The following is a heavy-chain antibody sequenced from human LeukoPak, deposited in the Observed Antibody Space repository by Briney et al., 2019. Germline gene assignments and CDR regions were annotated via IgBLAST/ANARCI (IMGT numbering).Heavy chain of an antibody. V-gene: IGHV1-2*02. CDR3: ARVGPYCSSTSCYWGAFDI. J-gene: IGHJ3*02. D-gene: IGHD2-2*01. CDR1: GYTFTGYY. Sequence: ASVTVSCKASGYTFTGYYMHWVRQAPGQGLEWMGWINPNSGGTNYAQKFQGRVTMTRDTSISTAYMELSRLRSDDTAVYYCARVGPYCSSTSCYWGAFDIWGQGTMVTVSS. CDR2: INPNSGGT.